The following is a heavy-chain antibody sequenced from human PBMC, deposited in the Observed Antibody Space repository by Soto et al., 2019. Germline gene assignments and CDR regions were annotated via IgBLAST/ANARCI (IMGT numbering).Heavy chain of an antibody. CDR1: GGTFSSYA. V-gene: IGHV1-69*13. D-gene: IGHD4-4*01. CDR3: ARERVSKRWLQYNYYYYGMDV. J-gene: IGHJ6*02. Sequence: SVKVSCKASGGTFSSYAISWVRQAPGQGLEWMGGIIPIFGTANYAQKFQGRVTITADESTSTAYMELSSLRSEDTAVYYCARERVSKRWLQYNYYYYGMDVWGQGTTVTVSS. CDR2: IIPIFGTA.